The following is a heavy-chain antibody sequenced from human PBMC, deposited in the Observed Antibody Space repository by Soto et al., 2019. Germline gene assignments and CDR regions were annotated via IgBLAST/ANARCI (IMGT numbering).Heavy chain of an antibody. CDR3: ARVASDYINSVDH. Sequence: EVQLLESWGGLVQPGGSLRLSCAASGFTFNAYAMTWVRQAPGKGLEWVSAIGGSGGNRYYAASVRGRFTISRDNSKDTVDLQMNSLRVEDTAVYYCARVASDYINSVDHWGQGILVSVSS. D-gene: IGHD4-4*01. V-gene: IGHV3-23*01. J-gene: IGHJ4*02. CDR2: IGGSGGNR. CDR1: GFTFNAYA.